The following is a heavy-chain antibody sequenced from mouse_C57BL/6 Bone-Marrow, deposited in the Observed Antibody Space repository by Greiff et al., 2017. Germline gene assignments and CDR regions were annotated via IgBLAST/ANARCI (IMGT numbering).Heavy chain of an antibody. CDR1: GYTFTSYD. V-gene: IGHV1-85*01. CDR3: ARLEFDGSSGDWYFDV. CDR2: IYPRDGST. D-gene: IGHD1-1*01. Sequence: VQRVESGPELVKPGASVKLSCKASGYTFTSYDINWVKQRPGQGLEWIGWIYPRDGSTKYKEKFKGKATLTVDTSSSTAYMELHSLTSEDSAVYCGARLEFDGSSGDWYFDVGGTGTTVTVSS. J-gene: IGHJ1*03.